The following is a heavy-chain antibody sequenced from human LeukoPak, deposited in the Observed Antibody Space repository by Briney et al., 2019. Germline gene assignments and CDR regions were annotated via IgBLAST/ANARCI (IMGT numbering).Heavy chain of an antibody. D-gene: IGHD4-17*01. Sequence: KSGGSLRLSCAASGFIFSSYSMNWVRQAPGKGLEWVSSISSSSNYIYYADSVRGRFTISRDNAKNSLYLQMNSLRAEDTAVYYCAGGDGDYDYFDYWGQGILVTVSS. CDR1: GFIFSSYS. CDR2: ISSSSNYI. V-gene: IGHV3-21*01. CDR3: AGGDGDYDYFDY. J-gene: IGHJ4*02.